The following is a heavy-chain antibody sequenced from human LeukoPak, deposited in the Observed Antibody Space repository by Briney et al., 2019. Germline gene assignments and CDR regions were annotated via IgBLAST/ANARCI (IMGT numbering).Heavy chain of an antibody. Sequence: PGGSLRLSCAASGFTFSSYAMSWVRQAPGKGLEWVSSISGSDDRTYYADSVKGRFTISRDNSKNTLYVQMNSLRGEDTAVHYCAKYSGLYFGDAFDLWGQGTMVTVSS. CDR2: ISGSDDRT. J-gene: IGHJ3*01. CDR1: GFTFSSYA. CDR3: AKYSGLYFGDAFDL. D-gene: IGHD1-26*01. V-gene: IGHV3-23*01.